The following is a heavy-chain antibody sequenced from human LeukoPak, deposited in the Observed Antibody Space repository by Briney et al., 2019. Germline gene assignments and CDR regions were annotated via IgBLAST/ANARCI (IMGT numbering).Heavy chain of an antibody. V-gene: IGHV4-59*01. CDR3: ARAFSDYYWYFDL. Sequence: PSETLSLTCTVSGGSISSYYWSWIRQPPGKGLEWIGYIYYSGSTNYNPSLKSRVTISVDTSKNQFSLKLSSVTAADTAVYYCARAFSDYYWYFDLWGRGTLVTVSS. CDR2: IYYSGST. J-gene: IGHJ2*01. CDR1: GGSISSYY. D-gene: IGHD4-17*01.